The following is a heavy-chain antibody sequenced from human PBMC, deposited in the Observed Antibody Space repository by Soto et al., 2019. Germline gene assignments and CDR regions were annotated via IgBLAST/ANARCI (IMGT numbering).Heavy chain of an antibody. J-gene: IGHJ4*02. D-gene: IGHD4-17*01. Sequence: ASVKVSCKASGYTFTSYGISWVRQAPGQGLEWMGWISAYNGNTNYAQKLQGRVTMTTDTSTSTAYMELRSLRSDDTAVYYRARISTVTTSYYFDYWGQGTLVTVSS. V-gene: IGHV1-18*01. CDR1: GYTFTSYG. CDR2: ISAYNGNT. CDR3: ARISTVTTSYYFDY.